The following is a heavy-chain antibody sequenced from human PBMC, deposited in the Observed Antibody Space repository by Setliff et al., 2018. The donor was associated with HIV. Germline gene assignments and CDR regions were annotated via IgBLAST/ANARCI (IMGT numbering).Heavy chain of an antibody. CDR1: GYAFTDYS. V-gene: IGHV1-2*06. D-gene: IGHD3-9*01. J-gene: IGHJ4*02. Sequence: ASVKVSCKTSGYAFTDYSIHWVRQAPGQGLEWVGRINPDSRGTNYAQTFQGRVTMTRDTSISTAYMELSRLRSDDTAVYYCARDLTGDLFFDYWGQGTLVTVSS. CDR3: ARDLTGDLFFDY. CDR2: INPDSRGT.